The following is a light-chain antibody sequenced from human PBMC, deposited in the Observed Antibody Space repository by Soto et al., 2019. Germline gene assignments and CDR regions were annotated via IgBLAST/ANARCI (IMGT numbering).Light chain of an antibody. CDR3: QQRSNWPIT. J-gene: IGKJ5*01. Sequence: EILFQKSPATLSLSKGERATLPFRASQSVSSYLAWYQQKPGQPPRLLIYDASNRDTGIPARFSGSGSGTDFTLTVSRLEPEDFIVYYCQQRSNWPITFGQGTRLEIK. V-gene: IGKV3-11*01. CDR2: DAS. CDR1: QSVSSY.